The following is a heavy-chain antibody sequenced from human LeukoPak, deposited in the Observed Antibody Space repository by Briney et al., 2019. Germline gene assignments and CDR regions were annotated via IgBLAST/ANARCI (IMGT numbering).Heavy chain of an antibody. CDR3: ARVRFKSGSYLDY. V-gene: IGHV1-3*01. J-gene: IGHJ4*02. Sequence: ASVKVSCKASGYTFTSYAMHWVRQAPGQRLEWMVWINAGNGNTKYSQKFQGRVTITRDTSASTAYMELSSLRSEDTAVYYCARVRFKSGSYLDYWGQGTLVTVSS. D-gene: IGHD1-26*01. CDR2: INAGNGNT. CDR1: GYTFTSYA.